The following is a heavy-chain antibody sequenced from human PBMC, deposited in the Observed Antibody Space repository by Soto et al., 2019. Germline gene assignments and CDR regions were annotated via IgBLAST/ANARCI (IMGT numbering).Heavy chain of an antibody. V-gene: IGHV3-48*02. Sequence: EVQLVESGGGLVQPGGSLRLSCAASGFTFSSYSMNWVRQAPGKGLEWVSYISSSSSTIYYADSVKGRFTISRDNAKNSLYLQMNSLRDEDTAVYYCARVSHYYDSSGSLDYWGQGTLVTVSS. D-gene: IGHD3-22*01. CDR3: ARVSHYYDSSGSLDY. J-gene: IGHJ4*02. CDR2: ISSSSSTI. CDR1: GFTFSSYS.